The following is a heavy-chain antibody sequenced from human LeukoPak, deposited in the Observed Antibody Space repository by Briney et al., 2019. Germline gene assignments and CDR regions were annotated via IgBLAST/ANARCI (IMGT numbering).Heavy chain of an antibody. D-gene: IGHD3-16*02. V-gene: IGHV4-38-2*02. Sequence: SETLSLTCTVSGYSISSGYYWGWIRQPPGKGLEWIGSIYYSGSTYYNPSLKSRVTISVDTSKNQFSLKLSSVTAADTAVYYCARESKYDYVWGSYRYIFDYWGQGTLVTVSS. J-gene: IGHJ4*02. CDR1: GYSISSGYY. CDR2: IYYSGST. CDR3: ARESKYDYVWGSYRYIFDY.